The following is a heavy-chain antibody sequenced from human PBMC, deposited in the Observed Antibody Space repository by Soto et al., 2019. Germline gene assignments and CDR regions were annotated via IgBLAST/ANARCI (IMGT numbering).Heavy chain of an antibody. J-gene: IGHJ5*02. D-gene: IGHD2-2*01. CDR1: GASISSGGYY. CDR3: ARREYQPTGNWFDP. CDR2: IYYSGST. V-gene: IGHV4-31*03. Sequence: QVQLQESGPGLVKPSQTLSLACTVSGASISSGGYYWSWIRQHPGKGLEWIGYIYYSGSTYYNPSLKSRVTISVDTSKNQFSLKLSSVTAADTAVYYCARREYQPTGNWFDPWGQGTLVTVSS.